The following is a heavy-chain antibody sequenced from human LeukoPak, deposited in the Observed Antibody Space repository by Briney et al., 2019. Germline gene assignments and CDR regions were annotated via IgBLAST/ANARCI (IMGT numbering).Heavy chain of an antibody. V-gene: IGHV1-69*01. CDR1: GGTFSSYA. D-gene: IGHD6-13*01. Sequence: SVKVSCKPSGGTFSSYAISWVRQAPGQGLEWMGATIPIFGTANYAQKFQGRHTITADESTSTAYMEQSSLRSEDTAVYYCARVGSSFRGYDYWGQGTLVTVSS. CDR2: TIPIFGTA. CDR3: ARVGSSFRGYDY. J-gene: IGHJ4*02.